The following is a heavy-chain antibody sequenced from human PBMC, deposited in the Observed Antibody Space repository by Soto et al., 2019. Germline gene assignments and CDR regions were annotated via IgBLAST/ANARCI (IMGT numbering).Heavy chain of an antibody. V-gene: IGHV4-30-2*01. CDR2: IYHSGST. Sequence: TSETPSLTCPGPGGSITTGGYSWCWIRQPPRKGLEWIGYIYHSGSTYYNPSLKSRVTISVDRSKNQFSLKLSSLTPADTAVYSRARRGYGRGSYTYYYYGMDVWGQGTTVNVS. D-gene: IGHD5-18*01. CDR3: ARRGYGRGSYTYYYYGMDV. J-gene: IGHJ6*02. CDR1: GGSITTGGYS.